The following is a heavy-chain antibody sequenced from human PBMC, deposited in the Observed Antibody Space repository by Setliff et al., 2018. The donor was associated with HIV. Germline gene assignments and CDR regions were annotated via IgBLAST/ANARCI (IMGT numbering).Heavy chain of an antibody. CDR3: ARDRPLAYCGGDCPSGGNAFDI. J-gene: IGHJ3*02. Sequence: ASVKVSCKASGYTFTSYGISWARQAPGQGLEWMGWISAYNGNTNYAQKLQGRVTMTTDTSTSTAYMELRSLRSDDTAVYYCARDRPLAYCGGDCPSGGNAFDIWGQGTMVTVS. D-gene: IGHD2-21*02. CDR2: ISAYNGNT. V-gene: IGHV1-18*01. CDR1: GYTFTSYG.